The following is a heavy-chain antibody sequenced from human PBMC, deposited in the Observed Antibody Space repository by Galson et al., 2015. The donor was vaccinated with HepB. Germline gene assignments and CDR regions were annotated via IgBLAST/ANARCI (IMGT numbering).Heavy chain of an antibody. J-gene: IGHJ4*02. CDR3: ARGVTGTTLPFDY. D-gene: IGHD1-7*01. CDR1: GGTFSSYA. CDR2: IIPIFGTA. Sequence: SVKVSCKASGGTFSSYAISWVRQAPGQGLEWMGGIIPIFGTANYAQKFQGRVTITADEPTSTAYMELSSLRSEDTAVYYCARGVTGTTLPFDYWGQGTLVTVSS. V-gene: IGHV1-69*13.